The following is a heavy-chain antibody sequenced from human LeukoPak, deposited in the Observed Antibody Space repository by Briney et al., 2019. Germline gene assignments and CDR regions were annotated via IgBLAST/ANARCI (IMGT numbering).Heavy chain of an antibody. CDR2: INPSGGST. J-gene: IGHJ5*02. V-gene: IGHV1-46*01. CDR3: ARGTLAVAVTNWFDP. Sequence: ASVKVSCKASGGTFSSYAISWVRQAPGQGLEWMGIINPSGGSTSYAQKFQGRVTMTRDTSTSTVYMELSSLRSEDTAVYYCARGTLAVAVTNWFDPWGQGTLVTVSS. D-gene: IGHD6-19*01. CDR1: GGTFSSYA.